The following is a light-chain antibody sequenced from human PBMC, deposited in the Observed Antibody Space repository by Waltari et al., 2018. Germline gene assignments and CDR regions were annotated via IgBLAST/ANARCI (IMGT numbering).Light chain of an antibody. CDR2: DAS. CDR1: QRVSSY. V-gene: IGKV3-11*01. Sequence: EIVLTQSPATLSLSPGERATLSCRASQRVSSYLAWYQQKPGQAPRLLIYDASNRATGIPARFSGSGSGTDFTLTISSLEPEDFAVYYCQQRSNWPLPLTFGGGTKVEIK. J-gene: IGKJ4*01. CDR3: QQRSNWPLPLT.